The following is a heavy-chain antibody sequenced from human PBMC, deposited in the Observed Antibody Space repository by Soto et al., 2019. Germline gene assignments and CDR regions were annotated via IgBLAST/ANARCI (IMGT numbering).Heavy chain of an antibody. CDR3: ASECGGNSA. Sequence: QVQLVQSGAEVKKPGSSVKVSCKASGGTFNIYTISWVRQAPGQGLEWMGRIIPILGIANYAQKFQGRVTIRADTSTSTAYMELSRLRSEDTAVYYCASECGGNSAWGQGTLVTVSS. CDR1: GGTFNIYT. V-gene: IGHV1-69*02. D-gene: IGHD2-21*02. J-gene: IGHJ4*02. CDR2: IIPILGIA.